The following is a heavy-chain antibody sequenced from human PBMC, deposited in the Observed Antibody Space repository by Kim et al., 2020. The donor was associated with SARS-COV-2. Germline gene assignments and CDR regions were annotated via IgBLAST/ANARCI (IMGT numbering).Heavy chain of an antibody. J-gene: IGHJ4*02. CDR2: IYTSGST. V-gene: IGHV4-61*02. Sequence: SETLSLTCTVSGGSISSGSYYWSWIRQPAGKGLEWIGRIYTSGSTNYNPSLKSRVTISVDTSKNHFSLKLSSVTAADTAVYYCATGNGATVTSYYFDYWGQGTLVTVSS. D-gene: IGHD4-17*01. CDR1: GGSISSGSYY. CDR3: ATGNGATVTSYYFDY.